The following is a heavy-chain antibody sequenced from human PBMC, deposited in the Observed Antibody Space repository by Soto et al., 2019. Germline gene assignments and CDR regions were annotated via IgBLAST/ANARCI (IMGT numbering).Heavy chain of an antibody. Sequence: KPSETLSLTCTVSGGSVRSDSFYWSWIRQPPGKGLEWIAFIYHSGSTNYNPSLNSRVTISVDTSKNRFSLKLTSVTAADTAIYYCARARYDNSGYYAENHPDYWGQGTLVTVSS. CDR3: ARARYDNSGYYAENHPDY. J-gene: IGHJ4*02. D-gene: IGHD3-22*01. V-gene: IGHV4-61*01. CDR2: IYHSGST. CDR1: GGSVRSDSFY.